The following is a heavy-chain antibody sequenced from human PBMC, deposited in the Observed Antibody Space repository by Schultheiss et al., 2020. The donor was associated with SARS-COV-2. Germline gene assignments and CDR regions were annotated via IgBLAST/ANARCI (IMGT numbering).Heavy chain of an antibody. D-gene: IGHD5-12*01. V-gene: IGHV3-11*04. CDR1: GFSVSNNY. CDR2: INCADNTK. J-gene: IGHJ2*01. CDR3: ARDRTGNSGGHFDL. Sequence: GGSLRLSCAASGFSVSNNYMSWVRQAPGKGLEWVSYINCADNTKWYADSVKGRFTISRDNARNSLYLQMNSLRAEDTAVYYCARDRTGNSGGHFDLWGRGTLVTVSS.